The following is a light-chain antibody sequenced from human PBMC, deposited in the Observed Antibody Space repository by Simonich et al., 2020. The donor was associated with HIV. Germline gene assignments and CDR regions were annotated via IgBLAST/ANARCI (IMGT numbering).Light chain of an antibody. V-gene: IGLV6-57*03. CDR1: SGSIANNY. CDR2: EDN. J-gene: IGLJ3*02. CDR3: QSYDSSNHWV. Sequence: NFMLTQPHSVSESPGKTVTTSCTRSSGSIANNYVQWYQQRPGSAPTTVIYEDNQRPSGVPDRFSGSIDRSSNSASLTISGLKTKDEADYYCQSYDSSNHWVFGGGTKLTVL.